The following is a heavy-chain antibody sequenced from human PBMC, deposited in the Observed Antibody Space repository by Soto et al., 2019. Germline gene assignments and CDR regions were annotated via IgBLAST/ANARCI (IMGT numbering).Heavy chain of an antibody. CDR1: GFTFSSYA. D-gene: IGHD1-1*01. Sequence: GGSLRLSCAASGFTFSSYAMSWVRQAPGKGQEWVSGIGGSGAYTYYADSVKGRFTISRDNSKNTLYLQMNSLRADDTAVYYCAKTMGTSRTLFDLWGQGTLVTVSS. CDR3: AKTMGTSRTLFDL. V-gene: IGHV3-23*01. CDR2: IGGSGAYT. J-gene: IGHJ4*02.